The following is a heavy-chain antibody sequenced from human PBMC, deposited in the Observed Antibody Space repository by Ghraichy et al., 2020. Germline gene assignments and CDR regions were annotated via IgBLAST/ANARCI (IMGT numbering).Heavy chain of an antibody. CDR3: AREYYDSSGEFDP. V-gene: IGHV4-31*03. CDR2: IYYSGST. J-gene: IGHJ5*02. D-gene: IGHD3-22*01. Sequence: SETLSLTCTVSGGSISSGGYYWSWIRQHPGKGLEWIGYIYYSGSTYYNPSLKSRVTISVDTSKNQFSLKLSSVTAADTAVYYCAREYYDSSGEFDPWGQGTLVTVSS. CDR1: GGSISSGGYY.